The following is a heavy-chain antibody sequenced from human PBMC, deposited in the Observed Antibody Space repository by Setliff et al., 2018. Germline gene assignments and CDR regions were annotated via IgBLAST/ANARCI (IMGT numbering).Heavy chain of an antibody. CDR3: ARADSDSYYPYYFDF. J-gene: IGHJ4*02. CDR1: DFTFSNSA. Sequence: GGSLRLSCVGSDFTFSNSAMSWVRQAPGKGLEWVANINQDGIEKHYVDSVKGRFTVSRDSSQNKIHLQMDSLRAEDTGKYFCARADSDSYYPYYFDFWGQGVLVTVSS. D-gene: IGHD3-22*01. CDR2: INQDGIEK. V-gene: IGHV3-7*03.